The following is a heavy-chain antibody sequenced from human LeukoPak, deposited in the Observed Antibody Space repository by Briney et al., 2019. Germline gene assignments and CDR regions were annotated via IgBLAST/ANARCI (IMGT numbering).Heavy chain of an antibody. CDR2: IIPIFGTA. D-gene: IGHD6-13*01. V-gene: IGHV1-69*01. CDR3: ARSPSIAAATFDP. Sequence: VASVKVSCKASGGTFSSYAISWVRQAPGQGLEWMGGIIPIFGTANYAQKFQGRVTITPDESTSTAYMELSSLRSEDTAVYYCARSPSIAAATFDPWGQGTLVTVSS. J-gene: IGHJ5*02. CDR1: GGTFSSYA.